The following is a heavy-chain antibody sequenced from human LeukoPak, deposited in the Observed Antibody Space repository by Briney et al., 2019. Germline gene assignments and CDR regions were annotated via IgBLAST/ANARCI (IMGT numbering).Heavy chain of an antibody. J-gene: IGHJ4*02. CDR3: ARDGRIYSGYDGNYFDY. D-gene: IGHD5-12*01. Sequence: GASVKVTCKASGGTFSSYAISWVRQAPGQRLEWMGGIIPIFGTANYAQKFQGRVTITADKSTSTAYMELSSLRSEDTAVYYCARDGRIYSGYDGNYFDYWGQGTLVTVSS. CDR1: GGTFSSYA. V-gene: IGHV1-69*06. CDR2: IIPIFGTA.